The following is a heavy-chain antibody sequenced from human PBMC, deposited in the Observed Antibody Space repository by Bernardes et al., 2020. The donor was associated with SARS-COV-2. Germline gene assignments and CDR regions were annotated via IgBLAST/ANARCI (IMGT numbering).Heavy chain of an antibody. D-gene: IGHD3-16*01. J-gene: IGHJ5*02. CDR1: GFSLSTSGLG. V-gene: IGHV2-5*02. Sequence: PTLVKPTQTLTLTCTFSGFSLSTSGLGVGWIRQPPGKALEWLALIYWDDDKRYSPSLKSRLTITKDTSKNQVVLTMTNMDPVDTATYYCSHWFGMISRAWFDPWGQGILVTVSS. CDR3: SHWFGMISRAWFDP. CDR2: IYWDDDK.